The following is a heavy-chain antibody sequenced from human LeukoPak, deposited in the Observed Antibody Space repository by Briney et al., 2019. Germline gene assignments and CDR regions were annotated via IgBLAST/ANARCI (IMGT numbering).Heavy chain of an antibody. CDR1: GFTFSSYE. J-gene: IGHJ6*03. CDR2: ISSSGSTI. V-gene: IGHV3-48*03. CDR3: AKDGVILFNYMDV. Sequence: GGSLRLSCAASGFTFSSYEMNWVRQAPGKGLEWVSYISSSGSTIYYADSVKGRFTISRDNSKNTLYLQMNSLRAEDTAVYYCAKDGVILFNYMDVWGKGTTVTVSS. D-gene: IGHD2-21*01.